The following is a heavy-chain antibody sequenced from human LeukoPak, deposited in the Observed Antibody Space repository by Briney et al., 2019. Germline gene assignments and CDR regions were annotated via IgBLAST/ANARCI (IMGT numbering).Heavy chain of an antibody. Sequence: ASVKVSCKASGYTFTGYYMHWVRQAPGQGLEWMGWINPNSGGTNYAQKFQGRVTMTRDTSISTAYMELNSLRAEDTAVYYCARDRQIAYWGQGTLVTVSS. V-gene: IGHV1-2*02. CDR1: GYTFTGYY. J-gene: IGHJ4*02. CDR3: ARDRQIAY. CDR2: INPNSGGT.